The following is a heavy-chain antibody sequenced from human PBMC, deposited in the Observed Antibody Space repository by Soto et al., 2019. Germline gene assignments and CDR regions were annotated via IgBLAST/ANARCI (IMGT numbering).Heavy chain of an antibody. CDR2: ISGSGGST. CDR3: AKEMRGYCSGGSCYSNPFDY. CDR1: GFTFSSYA. Sequence: GGSLRLSCAASGFTFSSYAMSWVRQAPGKGLEWVSAISGSGGSTYYADSVKGRFTISRDNSKNTLYLQMNSLRAEDTAVYYCAKEMRGYCSGGSCYSNPFDYWGQGTLVTVSS. V-gene: IGHV3-23*01. J-gene: IGHJ4*02. D-gene: IGHD2-15*01.